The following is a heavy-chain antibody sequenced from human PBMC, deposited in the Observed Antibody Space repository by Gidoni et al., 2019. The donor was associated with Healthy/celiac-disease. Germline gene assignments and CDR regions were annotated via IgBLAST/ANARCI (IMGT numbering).Heavy chain of an antibody. J-gene: IGHJ4*02. CDR1: GFTFSSYS. CDR3: ARAWDVGYCSGGSCYTFDY. V-gene: IGHV3-21*01. Sequence: EVQLVESGGGLVKPGGSLRLSCAASGFTFSSYSMNWVRQAPGKGLEWVSSISSSSSYIYYADSVKGRFTISRDNAKNSLYLQMNSLRAEDTAVYYCARAWDVGYCSGGSCYTFDYWGQGTLVTVSS. CDR2: ISSSSSYI. D-gene: IGHD2-15*01.